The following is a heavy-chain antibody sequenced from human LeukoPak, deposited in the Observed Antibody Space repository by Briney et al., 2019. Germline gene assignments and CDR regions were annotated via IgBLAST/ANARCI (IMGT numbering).Heavy chain of an antibody. CDR3: ATGGHYFGF. V-gene: IGHV3-15*01. CDR1: GVTLSDAW. CDR2: IKRKSDGGTT. J-gene: IGHJ2*01. Sequence: GGSLRLSCAASGVTLSDAWMSWVRQAPGKGLEWVGRIKRKSDGGTTEYPAPVKGRCTISRDDSKNTLYLQMNDLSTAGTAVYYCATGGHYFGFWGRGTLVTVSS.